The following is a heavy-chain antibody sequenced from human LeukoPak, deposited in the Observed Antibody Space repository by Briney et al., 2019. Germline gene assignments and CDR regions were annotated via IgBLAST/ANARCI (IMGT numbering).Heavy chain of an antibody. CDR2: ISYDGSNK. CDR3: ARDPYNGSYGAYYYYYMDV. Sequence: GRSLRLSCAASGFTFSRYGMHWVRQAPGKGLEWVAVISYDGSNKYYADSVKGRFTISRDNSKNTLYLQMNSLRAEDTAVYYCARDPYNGSYGAYYYYYMDVWGKGTTVTISS. D-gene: IGHD1-26*01. V-gene: IGHV3-30*03. J-gene: IGHJ6*03. CDR1: GFTFSRYG.